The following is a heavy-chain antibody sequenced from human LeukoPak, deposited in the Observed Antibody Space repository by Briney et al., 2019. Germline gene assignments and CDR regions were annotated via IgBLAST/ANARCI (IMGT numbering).Heavy chain of an antibody. Sequence: GASVKVSCKASGGTFSSYAISWVRQAPGQGLEWMGGIIPIFGTANYAQKFQGRVTITTDESTSTAYMELSSLRSEDTAVYYCASINQWGDTTGTTFYMDVWGKGTTVTVSS. CDR2: IIPIFGTA. J-gene: IGHJ6*03. CDR1: GGTFSSYA. D-gene: IGHD1-1*01. CDR3: ASINQWGDTTGTTFYMDV. V-gene: IGHV1-69*05.